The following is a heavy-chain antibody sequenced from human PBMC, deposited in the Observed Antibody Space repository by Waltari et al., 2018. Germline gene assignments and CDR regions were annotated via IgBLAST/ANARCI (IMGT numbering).Heavy chain of an antibody. CDR2: TYYRSKWFY. Sequence: VQLQQSGPGLVKPSQTLSLTCAISGDRVSSNDAPWDWVRQSPSGGLEWLGRTYYRSKWFYDYALSVRSRISINPDTTKNQVSLQLKSVTPEDTAVYYCARDLTEGKGNWFDPWGQGTQVTVSS. D-gene: IGHD3-10*01. J-gene: IGHJ5*02. V-gene: IGHV6-1*01. CDR3: ARDLTEGKGNWFDP. CDR1: GDRVSSNDAP.